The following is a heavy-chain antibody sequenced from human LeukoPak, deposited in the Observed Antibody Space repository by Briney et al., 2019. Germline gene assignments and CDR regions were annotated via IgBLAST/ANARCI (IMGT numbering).Heavy chain of an antibody. CDR2: IKSKSDGGTT. Sequence: GGSLRLSCAASGFIFSNAWMTWVRQVSGKGLEWVGRIKSKSDGGTTDYAAPVKGRFTISRDDSKNTLYLQMNNLKTEDTAIFYCTTMSHHYYDSNGYITYSFDYWGQGTLVTVSS. J-gene: IGHJ4*02. V-gene: IGHV3-15*01. CDR3: TTMSHHYYDSNGYITYSFDY. CDR1: GFIFSNAW. D-gene: IGHD3-22*01.